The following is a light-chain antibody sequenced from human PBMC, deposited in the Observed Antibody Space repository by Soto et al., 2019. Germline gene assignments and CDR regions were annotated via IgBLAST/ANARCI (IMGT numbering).Light chain of an antibody. J-gene: IGLJ2*01. CDR3: ATCDDSLHGVI. CDR2: SDN. Sequence: QSVLTQPPSAPGTPGQRGTISCSGSRSNVGSNAVCWYQQVPGTAPKLLIYSDNQRPSGVPDRFSGSRPGTSASLAISGLQAGDAADYYCATCDDSLHGVIFGGGTKLTVL. V-gene: IGLV1-44*01. CDR1: RSNVGSNA.